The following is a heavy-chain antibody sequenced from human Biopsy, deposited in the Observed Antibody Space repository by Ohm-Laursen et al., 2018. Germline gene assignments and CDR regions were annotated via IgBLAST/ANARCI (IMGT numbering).Heavy chain of an antibody. CDR1: GDSVTKYY. V-gene: IGHV4-59*08. J-gene: IGHJ4*02. Sequence: SETLSLTCTVSGDSVTKYYWSWVRQPPGKGLEWIGYISYSGSTNYNPSLRSRVTISLDASKNQFSLKLSSVTAADTAVYYCARLPHGDLRYNFDYWGQGTLVTVSS. CDR3: ARLPHGDLRYNFDY. CDR2: ISYSGST. D-gene: IGHD2-21*02.